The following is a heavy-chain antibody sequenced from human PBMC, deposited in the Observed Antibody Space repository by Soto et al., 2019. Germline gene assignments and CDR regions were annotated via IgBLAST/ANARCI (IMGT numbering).Heavy chain of an antibody. CDR1: GFTFGDYA. CDR3: AKAVYYYDSSGIFDY. CDR2: ISWNSGSI. Sequence: GGSLRLSXAASGFTFGDYAMHWVRQAPGKGLEWVSGISWNSGSICYADSVKGRFTISRDNAKNSLYLQMNSLRAEDTALYYCAKAVYYYDSSGIFDYWGQGTLVTVSS. J-gene: IGHJ4*02. D-gene: IGHD3-22*01. V-gene: IGHV3-9*01.